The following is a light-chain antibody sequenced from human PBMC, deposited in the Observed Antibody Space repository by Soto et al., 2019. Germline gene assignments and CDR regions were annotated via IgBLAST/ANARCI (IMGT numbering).Light chain of an antibody. CDR3: QQYGRSPRVT. Sequence: EIVLTQSPGTLSVSRGERATLSCRASQSVSSSYLAWYQQKPGQAPRLLIYGASSRATGIPDRFSGSGSGTDFTLTISSLEPEDFAVYYCQQYGRSPRVTFGGGTKVDI. V-gene: IGKV3-20*01. CDR1: QSVSSSY. CDR2: GAS. J-gene: IGKJ4*01.